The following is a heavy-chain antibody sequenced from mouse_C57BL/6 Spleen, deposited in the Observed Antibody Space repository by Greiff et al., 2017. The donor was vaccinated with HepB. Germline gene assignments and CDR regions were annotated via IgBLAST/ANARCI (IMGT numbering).Heavy chain of an antibody. CDR1: GFNIKDDY. V-gene: IGHV14-4*01. D-gene: IGHD1-1*01. CDR3: TRDYYGSSYDDAMDY. Sequence: EVQLQQSGAELVRPGASVKLSCTASGFNIKDDYMHWVKQRPEQGLEWIGWIDPENGDTEYASKFQGKATITADTSSNTAYLQLSSLTSEDTAVYYCTRDYYGSSYDDAMDYWGQGTSVTVSS. J-gene: IGHJ4*01. CDR2: IDPENGDT.